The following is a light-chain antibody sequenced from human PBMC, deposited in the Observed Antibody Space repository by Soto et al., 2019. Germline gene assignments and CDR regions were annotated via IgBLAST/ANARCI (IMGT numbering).Light chain of an antibody. CDR3: QQYSSATFT. J-gene: IGKJ3*01. CDR2: GAS. Sequence: IVLTQSPGTLSLSPGERATLSCRASQSVSSSYLAWYQQKPGQAPRLLIYGASSRATGIPDRFSGSGSGTDFTFTISRLDTEDFAEYYSQQYSSATFTFGPGTKVDIK. V-gene: IGKV3-20*01. CDR1: QSVSSSY.